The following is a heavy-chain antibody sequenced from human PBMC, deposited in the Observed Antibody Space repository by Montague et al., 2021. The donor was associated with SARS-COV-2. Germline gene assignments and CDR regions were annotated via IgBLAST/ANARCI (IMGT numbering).Heavy chain of an antibody. J-gene: IGHJ5*02. CDR3: ARDLSSSWSYWFDP. Sequence: TLSLTCTVPGGFISSGSYYWSWIRQPAGRGMEWIGRIYASGSTKYNPSLESRVTISVDTSKNQFSLKVSSVTAADTAVYYCARDLSSSWSYWFDPWGQGTLVTVSS. CDR2: IYASGST. CDR1: GGFISSGSYY. D-gene: IGHD6-13*01. V-gene: IGHV4-61*02.